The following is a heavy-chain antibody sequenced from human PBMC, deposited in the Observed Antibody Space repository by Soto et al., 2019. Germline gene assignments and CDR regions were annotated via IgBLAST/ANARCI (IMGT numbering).Heavy chain of an antibody. CDR3: ATDKHDFWSGPRGWFDP. J-gene: IGHJ5*02. CDR2: VYYSGST. Sequence: SETLSLTCTVSGGSISSGDYYWSWIRQPPGKGLEWIGYVYYSGSTYYNPSLKSRVTISVDTSKNQFSLKLSCVTAADTAVYYCATDKHDFWSGPRGWFDPWGQGTLVTVSS. D-gene: IGHD3-3*01. V-gene: IGHV4-30-4*01. CDR1: GGSISSGDYY.